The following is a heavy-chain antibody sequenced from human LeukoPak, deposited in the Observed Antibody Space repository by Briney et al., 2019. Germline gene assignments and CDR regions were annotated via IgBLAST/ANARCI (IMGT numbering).Heavy chain of an antibody. CDR3: AKDVREMSTVLTINWFDP. CDR2: ISGSGVST. V-gene: IGHV3-23*01. J-gene: IGHJ5*02. Sequence: PGGSLRLSCAASGFNFGKYAMTWVRQAPGKGLQWVSSISGSGVSTYYTDSVKGRFTISRDNSMNTLFLQMHSLRTEDTAVYYCAKDVREMSTVLTINWFDPWGLGTLVTVSS. D-gene: IGHD5-24*01. CDR1: GFNFGKYA.